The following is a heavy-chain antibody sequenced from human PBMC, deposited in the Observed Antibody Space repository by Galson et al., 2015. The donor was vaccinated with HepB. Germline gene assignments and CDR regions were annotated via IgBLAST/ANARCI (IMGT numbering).Heavy chain of an antibody. V-gene: IGHV3-48*02. CDR2: ISSSSSTI. D-gene: IGHD6-19*01. CDR1: GFTLSSYS. Sequence: SLRLSCAASGFTLSSYSMNWVHQAPGKGLEWVSYISSSSSTIYYADSVKGRFTISRDNAKNSLYLQMNSLRDEDTAVYYCARGGYSSGWLYYYFDYWGQGTLVTVSS. CDR3: ARGGYSSGWLYYYFDY. J-gene: IGHJ4*02.